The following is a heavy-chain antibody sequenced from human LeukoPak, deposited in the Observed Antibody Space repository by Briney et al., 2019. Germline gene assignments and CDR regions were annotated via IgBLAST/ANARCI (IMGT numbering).Heavy chain of an antibody. D-gene: IGHD6-19*01. CDR3: ARKSIAVAGAFDY. J-gene: IGHJ4*02. Sequence: PSQTLSLTCTVSGGSISSGDYYWSWIRQPPGNGLEWIGYIYYSGSTYYNPSLKSRVTISEDPSKNQFSLKLSSVTAADTAVYYCARKSIAVAGAFDYWGQGTLVTVSS. CDR1: GGSISSGDYY. V-gene: IGHV4-30-4*01. CDR2: IYYSGST.